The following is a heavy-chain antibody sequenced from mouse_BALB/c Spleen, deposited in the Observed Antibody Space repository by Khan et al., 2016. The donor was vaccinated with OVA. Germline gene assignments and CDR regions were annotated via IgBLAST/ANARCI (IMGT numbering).Heavy chain of an antibody. CDR1: GYTFTDFT. Sequence: VQLKESGAELVRPGVSVKISCKGSGYTFTDFTIHWVKQSHALSLEWIGVISTYYGDVTYNQKFKGKATMTVDKSSSTTYMELARLTSEDSAIXDCRGGGGVSRFAYGGQGNLVTVSA. J-gene: IGHJ3*01. D-gene: IGHD2-13*01. CDR3: RGGGGVSRFAY. CDR2: ISTYYGDV. V-gene: IGHV1S137*01.